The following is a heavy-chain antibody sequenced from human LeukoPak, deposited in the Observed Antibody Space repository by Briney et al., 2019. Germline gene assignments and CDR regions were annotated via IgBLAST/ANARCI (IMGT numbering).Heavy chain of an antibody. CDR1: GFTFSSYA. D-gene: IGHD2-2*01. CDR2: ISGSGGST. Sequence: GGSLRLSCAASGFTFSSYAMSWVRQAPGKGLEWVSAISGSGGSTYYADSVKGRFTISRDNSKNPLYLQMNSLRAEDTAVYYCAKVVVGSTSFSYFDYWGQGTLVTVSS. V-gene: IGHV3-23*01. J-gene: IGHJ4*02. CDR3: AKVVVGSTSFSYFDY.